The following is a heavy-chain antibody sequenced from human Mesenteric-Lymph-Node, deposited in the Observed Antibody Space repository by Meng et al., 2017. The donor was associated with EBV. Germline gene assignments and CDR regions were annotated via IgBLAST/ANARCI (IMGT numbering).Heavy chain of an antibody. CDR1: GFTFSSYW. D-gene: IGHD2-15*01. CDR3: ARVRGYCSGSSCPLGY. CDR2: INSDGSST. V-gene: IGHV3-74*01. Sequence: EVQLVESGGGLVQPGGSLRLSCAASGFTFSSYWMHLVRQAPGKGLVWVSRINSDGSSTSYADSVKGRFTISRDNAKNTLYLQMNSLRAEDTAVYYCARVRGYCSGSSCPLGYWGQGTLVTVSS. J-gene: IGHJ4*02.